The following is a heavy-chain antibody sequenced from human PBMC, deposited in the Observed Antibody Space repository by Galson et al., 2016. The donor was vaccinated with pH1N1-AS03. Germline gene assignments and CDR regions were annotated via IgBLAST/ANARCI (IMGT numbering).Heavy chain of an antibody. CDR2: ISGNSGFI. CDR3: ARGVDSGGRQVLFYP. CDR1: GFTFSSYA. Sequence: SLRLSCAAAGFTFSSYAMCWVRQAPGKGLEWVSSISGNSGFINYADSVRGRFTISRDNAKNSLYLQVSSLRAEDTAVYFCARGVDSGGRQVLFYPWGQGTLVTVSS. D-gene: IGHD3-22*01. V-gene: IGHV3-21*01. J-gene: IGHJ5*02.